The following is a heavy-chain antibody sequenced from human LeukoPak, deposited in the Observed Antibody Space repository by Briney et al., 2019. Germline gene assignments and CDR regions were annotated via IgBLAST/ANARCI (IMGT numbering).Heavy chain of an antibody. CDR2: IKQDGSEK. D-gene: IGHD4-17*01. Sequence: HSGGSLRLSCAASGFTFSSYWMSWVRQAPGKGLEWVANIKQDGSEKYYVDSVKGRFTISRDNAKNSLYLQMNSLRAEDTAVYYCARDLGYGDYSYLDYWGQGTLVTVSS. CDR3: ARDLGYGDYSYLDY. V-gene: IGHV3-7*01. CDR1: GFTFSSYW. J-gene: IGHJ4*02.